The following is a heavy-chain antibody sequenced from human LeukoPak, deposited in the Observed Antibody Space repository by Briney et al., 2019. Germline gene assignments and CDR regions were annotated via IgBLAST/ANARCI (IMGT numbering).Heavy chain of an antibody. D-gene: IGHD5-18*01. CDR1: GGSFSAYY. V-gene: IGHV4-34*01. CDR2: LYYNGST. J-gene: IGHJ5*02. CDR3: ARGRAMAPPNLFDP. Sequence: SETLSLNCAVYGGSFSAYYWTWIRQPPGKGLEWIGSLYYNGSTYYNPSLKSPVTISIDTSKSQFSLKLSSVTAADTALYYCARGRAMAPPNLFDPWGQGTLVTVSS.